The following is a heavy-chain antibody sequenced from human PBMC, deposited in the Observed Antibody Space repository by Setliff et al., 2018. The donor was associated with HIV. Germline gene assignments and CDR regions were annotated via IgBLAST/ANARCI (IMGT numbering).Heavy chain of an antibody. J-gene: IGHJ3*02. CDR3: ARHHVKYTDCPSGMCYWDAFDI. D-gene: IGHD2-8*01. V-gene: IGHV4-39*01. CDR1: GGSVSNSNYY. Sequence: SETLSLTCTVSGGSVSNSNYYWGWIRQPPGKGLEWIGSIYYSGSTYYNPSLKSRVTISVDTSENQFSLKLTSVTAADTAVYYCARHHVKYTDCPSGMCYWDAFDIWGQGTMVTVSS. CDR2: IYYSGST.